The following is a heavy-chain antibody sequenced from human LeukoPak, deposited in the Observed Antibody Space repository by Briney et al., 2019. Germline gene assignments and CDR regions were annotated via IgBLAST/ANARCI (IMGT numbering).Heavy chain of an antibody. Sequence: SSETLSLTCTVSGGSISSSSYYWGWIRQPPGKGLEWMGGIYYRGGTYYNPSLKSGFTISVDTSKNQFSLKLSSVTAADTAVYYCARHLARRYYYYYMDVWGKGTTVTVSS. V-gene: IGHV4-39*01. CDR1: GGSISSSSYY. CDR3: ARHLARRYYYYYMDV. J-gene: IGHJ6*03. CDR2: IYYRGGT. D-gene: IGHD6-6*01.